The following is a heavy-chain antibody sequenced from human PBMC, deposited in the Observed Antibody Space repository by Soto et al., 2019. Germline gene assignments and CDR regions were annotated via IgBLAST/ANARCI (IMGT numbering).Heavy chain of an antibody. V-gene: IGHV3-15*04. CDR3: KTIWTWDRGYDLDT. J-gene: IGHJ5*02. CDR2: IVSKKDNGRI. D-gene: IGHD5-12*01. CDR1: VLIFIDAC. Sequence: PGLSXRLSCESSVLIFIDACIILFRHAPGKGLECVARIVSKKDNGRIDYAAPVRGRLTISRDDSKSTVYLQMKSLEIEDTGVYYCKTIWTWDRGYDLDTCGQGTLV.